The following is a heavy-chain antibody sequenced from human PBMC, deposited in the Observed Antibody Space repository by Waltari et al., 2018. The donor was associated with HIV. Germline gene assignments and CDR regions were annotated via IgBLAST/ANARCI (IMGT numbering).Heavy chain of an antibody. Sequence: DVQLVQSGAELKKPGESIKIPCKGSGYSFNTNWIGWVRQMPGKGLDWMAIIYPDDSDTRYNPSFRGQVTISVDRSISTAHLSWRRLKTSDTGIYYCVTSAYGANSWIDYWGQGTPVTVSS. CDR1: GYSFNTNW. CDR2: IYPDDSDT. CDR3: VTSAYGANSWIDY. D-gene: IGHD3-10*01. V-gene: IGHV5-51*01. J-gene: IGHJ4*02.